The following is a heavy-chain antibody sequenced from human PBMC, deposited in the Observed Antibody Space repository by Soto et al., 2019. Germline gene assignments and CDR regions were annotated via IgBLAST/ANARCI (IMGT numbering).Heavy chain of an antibody. D-gene: IGHD5-12*01. V-gene: IGHV3-21*01. CDR2: ISSSSSYI. J-gene: IGHJ6*02. CDR1: GFTFSSYS. Sequence: LRLSCAASGFTFSSYSMNWVRQAPGKGLEWVSSISSSSSYIYYADSVKGRFTISRDNAKNSLYLQMNSLRAEDTAVYYCARDGDSGPPGYYYYYYGMDVWGQGTTVTV. CDR3: ARDGDSGPPGYYYYYYGMDV.